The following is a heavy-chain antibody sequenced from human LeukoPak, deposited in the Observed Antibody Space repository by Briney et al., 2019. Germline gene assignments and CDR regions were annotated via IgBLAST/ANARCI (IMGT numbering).Heavy chain of an antibody. CDR2: INPNSGGT. CDR1: GYTFTGYY. D-gene: IGHD4-11*01. V-gene: IGHV1-2*02. Sequence: GASVKVSCTASGYTFTGYYMHWVRQAPGQGLEWMGWINPNSGGTNYAQKFQGRVTMTRDTSISTAYMELSRLRSDDTAVYYCARPRMRQYYFDYWGQGTLVTVSS. CDR3: ARPRMRQYYFDY. J-gene: IGHJ4*02.